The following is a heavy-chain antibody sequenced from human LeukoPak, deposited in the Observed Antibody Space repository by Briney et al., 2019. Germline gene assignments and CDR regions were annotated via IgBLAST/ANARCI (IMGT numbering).Heavy chain of an antibody. V-gene: IGHV3-30*04. CDR3: ASSSLRGSDAFDI. Sequence: GGSLRLSCAASGFTFSSYAMHWVRQAPGKGLEWVAAISYDGSNKYSADSVKGRFTISRDNSKNTLYLQMNSLRADDTAVYYCASSSLRGSDAFDIWGQGTMVTVSS. CDR1: GFTFSSYA. J-gene: IGHJ3*02. CDR2: ISYDGSNK. D-gene: IGHD3-16*01.